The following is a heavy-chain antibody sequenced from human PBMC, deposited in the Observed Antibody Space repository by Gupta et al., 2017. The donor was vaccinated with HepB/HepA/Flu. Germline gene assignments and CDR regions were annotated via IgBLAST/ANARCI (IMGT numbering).Heavy chain of an antibody. J-gene: IGHJ4*02. CDR1: GYSISSSHW. CDR3: ARMSGLVGGGFDD. D-gene: IGHD3-16*01. CDR2: IYYSGST. Sequence: QVQLQESGPGLVKPSDTLSLTCAVSGYSISSSHWWGWIRQPPGKGLEWIGYIYYSGSTYYNPSLTSRLTMSVDTSKNQFSLKLRSVTAADTAMYYCARMSGLVGGGFDDWGQGTLVTVSS. V-gene: IGHV4-28*01.